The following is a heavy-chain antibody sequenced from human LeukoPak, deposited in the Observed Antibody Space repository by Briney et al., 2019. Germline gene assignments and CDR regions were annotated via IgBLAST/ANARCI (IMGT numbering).Heavy chain of an antibody. CDR2: IKEDGSEK. CDR3: ARAFDSSGYYFGTFYYLDY. J-gene: IGHJ4*02. CDR1: GFTFSSYG. V-gene: IGHV3-7*01. Sequence: GGSLRLSCAASGFTFSSYGMHWVRQAPGKGLEWVANIKEDGSEKFYVESVRGRFTISRDNAKHSLYLQMNSLRAEDTAVYYCARAFDSSGYYFGTFYYLDYWGQGTLVTVSS. D-gene: IGHD3-22*01.